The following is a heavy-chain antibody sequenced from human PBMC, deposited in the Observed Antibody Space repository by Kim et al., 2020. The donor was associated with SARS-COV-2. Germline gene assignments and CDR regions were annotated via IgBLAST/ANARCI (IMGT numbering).Heavy chain of an antibody. Sequence: SETLSLTCTVSGGSISSYYWSWIRQPPGKGLEWIGYIYYSGSTNYNPSLKSRVTISVDTSKNQFSLKLSSVTAADTAVYYCARLRLSPGYSQPCGMDVWGQGTTVTVSS. J-gene: IGHJ6*02. D-gene: IGHD5-18*01. V-gene: IGHV4-59*08. CDR3: ARLRLSPGYSQPCGMDV. CDR2: IYYSGST. CDR1: GGSISSYY.